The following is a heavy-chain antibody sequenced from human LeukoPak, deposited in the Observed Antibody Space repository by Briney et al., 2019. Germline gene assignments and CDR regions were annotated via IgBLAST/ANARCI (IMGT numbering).Heavy chain of an antibody. Sequence: GGSLRLSCAASGFTFSTYSMNWVRQAPGKGLEWVSSISSNNRYIYYADSVKGRFTISRDNAKNSLYLQMNSLRAEDTAMYYCASLDTAKQPLANHWGQGTLVTVSS. CDR3: ASLDTAKQPLANH. CDR1: GFTFSTYS. D-gene: IGHD5-18*01. CDR2: ISSNNRYI. V-gene: IGHV3-21*01. J-gene: IGHJ5*02.